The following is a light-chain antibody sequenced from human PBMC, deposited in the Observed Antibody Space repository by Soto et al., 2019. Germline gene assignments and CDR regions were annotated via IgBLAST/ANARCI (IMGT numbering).Light chain of an antibody. CDR2: GAS. Sequence: EIVMTQSPATLSVSPGERATLSCRASQSVGTYLAWYQQKPGQAPRILIYGASTRAAGISPRFSGGGSGTEFTLPISSLQSEDFAVYHCQQYNDGPRTFGQGTKVGIK. CDR3: QQYNDGPRT. CDR1: QSVGTY. J-gene: IGKJ1*01. V-gene: IGKV3-15*01.